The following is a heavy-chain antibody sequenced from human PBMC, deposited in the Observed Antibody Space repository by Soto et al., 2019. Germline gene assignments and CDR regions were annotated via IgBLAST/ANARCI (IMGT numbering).Heavy chain of an antibody. D-gene: IGHD2-2*01. CDR3: ARYCSSTSCHLNYYYYGMDV. Sequence: SGGSLRLSCAASGFTFSSYSMNWVRQAPGKGLEWVSSISSSSSYIYYADSVKGRFTISRDNAKNSLYLQMNSLRAEDTAVYYCARYCSSTSCHLNYYYYGMDVWGQGTTVTVSS. CDR2: ISSSSSYI. CDR1: GFTFSSYS. V-gene: IGHV3-21*01. J-gene: IGHJ6*02.